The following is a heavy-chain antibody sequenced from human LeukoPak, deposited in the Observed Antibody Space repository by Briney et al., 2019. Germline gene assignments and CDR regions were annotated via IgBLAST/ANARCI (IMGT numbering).Heavy chain of an antibody. Sequence: PSETLSLTCTVSGGSINIYYWSWIRQPAGKGLEWIGRIYTSGSTNYNPSLKTRVTMSVDTSKNQFSLKLSSVTAADTAVYYCARHHCSGGSCYWADAFDIWGQGTMVTVSS. V-gene: IGHV4-4*07. D-gene: IGHD2-15*01. CDR1: GGSINIYY. CDR2: IYTSGST. J-gene: IGHJ3*02. CDR3: ARHHCSGGSCYWADAFDI.